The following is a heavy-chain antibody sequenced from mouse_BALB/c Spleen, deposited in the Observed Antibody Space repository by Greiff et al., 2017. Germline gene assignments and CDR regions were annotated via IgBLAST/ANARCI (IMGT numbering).Heavy chain of an antibody. Sequence: VQLQQSGAELVRPGVSVKISCKGSGYTFTDYAMHWVKQSHAKSLEWIGVISTYYGDASYNQKFKGKATMTVDKSSSTAYMELARLTSEDSAIYYCARRGPLYAMDYWGQGTSVTVSS. CDR2: ISTYYGDA. J-gene: IGHJ4*01. D-gene: IGHD3-3*01. V-gene: IGHV1S137*01. CDR3: ARRGPLYAMDY. CDR1: GYTFTDYA.